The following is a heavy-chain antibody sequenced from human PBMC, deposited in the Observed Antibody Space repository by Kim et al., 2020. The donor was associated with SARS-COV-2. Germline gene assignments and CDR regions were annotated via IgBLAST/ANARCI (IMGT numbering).Heavy chain of an antibody. Sequence: SETLSLTCTVSCGSISSSSYYWGWIRQPPGKGLEWIGSIYYSGSTYYNPSLKSRVTISVDTSKNQFSLKLSSVTAADTAVYYCARDCYYDSSGYYYQFDYWGQGTLVTVSS. CDR3: ARDCYYDSSGYYYQFDY. CDR1: CGSISSSSYY. J-gene: IGHJ4*02. D-gene: IGHD3-22*01. CDR2: IYYSGST. V-gene: IGHV4-39*07.